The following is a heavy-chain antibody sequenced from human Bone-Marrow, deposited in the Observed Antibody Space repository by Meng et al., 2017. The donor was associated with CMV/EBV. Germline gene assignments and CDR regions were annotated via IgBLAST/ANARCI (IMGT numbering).Heavy chain of an antibody. D-gene: IGHD3-16*02. Sequence: GESLKISCAASGFTFSSFGMHWVRQAPGKGLEWVAFIRYDGSVQYHSDSVKGRFAISRDNSENTLFLQMNSLRVEDTAVYFCAKDLEVTFGGVIVTGFDHWGQGTLVTGSS. CDR1: GFTFSSFG. CDR2: IRYDGSVQ. CDR3: AKDLEVTFGGVIVTGFDH. V-gene: IGHV3-30*02. J-gene: IGHJ4*02.